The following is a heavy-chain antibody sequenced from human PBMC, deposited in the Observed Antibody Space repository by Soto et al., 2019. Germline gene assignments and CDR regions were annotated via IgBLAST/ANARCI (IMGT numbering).Heavy chain of an antibody. CDR3: ARDDDYPDNGLDY. J-gene: IGHJ4*02. D-gene: IGHD4-17*01. V-gene: IGHV3-33*01. CDR1: GFTFGRHG. Sequence: QVQLVESGGGVVQPGGSLRLSCAASGFTFGRHGMHWVRQAPGKGLEWVAVIGSDGARDSYAASMKGRFSISRDNGQNTLYLQINSLRVEDTAVYYCARDDDYPDNGLDYWGQGTLVTVSS. CDR2: IGSDGARD.